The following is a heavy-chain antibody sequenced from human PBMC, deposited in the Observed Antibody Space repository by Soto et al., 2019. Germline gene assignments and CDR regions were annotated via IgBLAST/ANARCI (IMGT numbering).Heavy chain of an antibody. V-gene: IGHV3-30*03. CDR1: GFTFSSDG. J-gene: IGHJ3*01. CDR3: ARATSGWYKDAFAF. Sequence: GGSLRLSCAASGFTFSSDGMHWVRQAPGKGLEWVAVISYDGSNKYYADSVKGRFTISRDNSKNTLYLQMNSLRAEDTAVYYCARATSGWYKDAFAFWGQGTMVTVSS. D-gene: IGHD6-19*01. CDR2: ISYDGSNK.